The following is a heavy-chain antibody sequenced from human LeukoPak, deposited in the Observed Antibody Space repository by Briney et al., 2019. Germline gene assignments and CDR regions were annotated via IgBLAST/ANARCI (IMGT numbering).Heavy chain of an antibody. CDR1: GYSISSGYY. CDR3: ARGEPWFDP. J-gene: IGHJ5*02. CDR2: IYHSGST. Sequence: SETLSLTCSVSGYSISSGYYWGWIRQPPGKGLEWIGSIYHSGSTYYNPSLKSRVTISVDTSKDQFSLKLSSVTAADTAVYYCARGEPWFDPWGQGTLVTVSS. D-gene: IGHD1-14*01. V-gene: IGHV4-38-2*02.